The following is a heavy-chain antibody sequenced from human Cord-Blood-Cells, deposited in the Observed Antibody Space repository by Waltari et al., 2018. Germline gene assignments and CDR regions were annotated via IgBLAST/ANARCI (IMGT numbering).Heavy chain of an antibody. Sequence: QVQLVQSGAEVKKPGASVTVSCKASGYTFTSYAMHWVRQAPGQRLEWMGWINAGHGNTKDSQKFKGRVTITRDTSAGTAYMGLSRLRSEDTAVYYCARAHPGSYNWFDPWGQGTLVTVSS. V-gene: IGHV1-3*01. CDR3: ARAHPGSYNWFDP. J-gene: IGHJ5*02. CDR1: GYTFTSYA. CDR2: INAGHGNT. D-gene: IGHD1-26*01.